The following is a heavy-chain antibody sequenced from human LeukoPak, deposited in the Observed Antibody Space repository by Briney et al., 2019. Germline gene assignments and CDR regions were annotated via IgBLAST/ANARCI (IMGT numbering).Heavy chain of an antibody. D-gene: IGHD3-22*01. CDR3: GRGGETYYYDSSGAIDY. CDR1: GGSISSYY. CDR2: IYYSGST. Sequence: PSEALSLTCTVSGGSISSYYWSWIRQPPGKGLEWIGYIYYSGSTNYNPSLKSRVTISVDTSKNQFSLKLSSVTAADTAVYYCGRGGETYYYDSSGAIDYWGQGTLVTVSS. J-gene: IGHJ4*02. V-gene: IGHV4-59*01.